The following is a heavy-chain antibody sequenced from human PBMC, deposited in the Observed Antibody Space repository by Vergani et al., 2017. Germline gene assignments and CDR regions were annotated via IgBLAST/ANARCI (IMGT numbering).Heavy chain of an antibody. J-gene: IGHJ4*03. CDR1: GYSLTELT. CDR2: FDPEHGEV. V-gene: IGHV1-24*01. D-gene: IGHD3-22*01. Sequence: QVQLVQSGSEVRKPGASVKVSCQVSGYSLTELTIHWVRQAPGKGLEWMGGFDPEHGEVTFAHHIQGRVTMTEDRSTDTAYMELSSLRPEDTALYYCAIVTDYDDSSGYYLDYWGHGTVVTVSS. CDR3: AIVTDYDDSSGYYLDY.